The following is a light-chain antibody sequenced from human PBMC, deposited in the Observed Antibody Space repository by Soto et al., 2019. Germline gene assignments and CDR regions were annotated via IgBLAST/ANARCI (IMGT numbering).Light chain of an antibody. Sequence: QSALTQPRSVSGSPGQPVTISCTGTSSDVGGYTYVSWYQQHPGKAPKLMIYDGNKRPSGVPDRFSGSKSGNTASLTISGLQAEDEADYSCCSYAGSYTFVFGTGTKLTVL. J-gene: IGLJ1*01. CDR2: DGN. V-gene: IGLV2-11*01. CDR1: SSDVGGYTY. CDR3: CSYAGSYTFV.